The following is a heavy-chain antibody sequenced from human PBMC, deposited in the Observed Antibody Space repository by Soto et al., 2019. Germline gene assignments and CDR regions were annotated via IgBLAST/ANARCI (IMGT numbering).Heavy chain of an antibody. J-gene: IGHJ6*02. D-gene: IGHD3-22*01. CDR2: ISGSGGST. CDR1: GFTFSSYA. Sequence: GGSLRLSCAASGFTFSSYAMSWVRQAPGKGLEWVSAISGSGGSTYYADSVKGRFTISRDNSKNTLYLQMNSLRAEDTAVYYCAKTNYYDSSGYPYYYGMDVWGQGTTVTV. CDR3: AKTNYYDSSGYPYYYGMDV. V-gene: IGHV3-23*01.